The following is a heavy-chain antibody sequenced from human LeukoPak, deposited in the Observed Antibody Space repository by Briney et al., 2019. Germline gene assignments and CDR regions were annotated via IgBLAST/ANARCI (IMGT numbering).Heavy chain of an antibody. D-gene: IGHD3-10*01. CDR3: ARSPLPYGAGRGYFDY. CDR1: GGSIRRSYCY. Sequence: PSETLFLTCTVSGGSIRRSYCYWGWIRQTPGKGLEWIGSVYDSGSTQYSPSLKSRLTVSVDTSKNQFSLNLTSVTATDTAVYYCARSPLPYGAGRGYFDYWGRGTLVTVSS. CDR2: VYDSGST. J-gene: IGHJ4*02. V-gene: IGHV4-39*01.